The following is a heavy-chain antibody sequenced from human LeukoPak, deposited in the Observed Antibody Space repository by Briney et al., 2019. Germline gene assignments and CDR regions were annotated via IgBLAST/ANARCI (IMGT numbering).Heavy chain of an antibody. D-gene: IGHD2-15*01. V-gene: IGHV3-23*01. CDR1: GFTFSSYA. Sequence: GGSLRLSCAASGFTFSSYAMSWVRQAPGKGLEWVSAISGSGGSTYYADSVKGRFTISRDNSKNTLYLQMNSLRAEDTAVYYCARGAIGYCSGGSCYFDYWGQGTLVTVSS. CDR3: ARGAIGYCSGGSCYFDY. CDR2: ISGSGGST. J-gene: IGHJ4*02.